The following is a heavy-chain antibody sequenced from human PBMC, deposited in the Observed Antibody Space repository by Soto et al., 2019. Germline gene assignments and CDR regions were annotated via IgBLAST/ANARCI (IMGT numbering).Heavy chain of an antibody. CDR3: ARVPDSSLDSMYV. V-gene: IGHV5-51*01. CDR1: GYSFTTYW. D-gene: IGHD6-19*01. Sequence: PGESLKISCKGSGYSFTTYWIGWVRQLPGQGLEWMGVMFPGDSDTRYSPSFQGQVTMSADPSTNTAYLEWSSLKAADSAMYYCARVPDSSLDSMYVWGQGTTVTVSS. CDR2: MFPGDSDT. J-gene: IGHJ6*02.